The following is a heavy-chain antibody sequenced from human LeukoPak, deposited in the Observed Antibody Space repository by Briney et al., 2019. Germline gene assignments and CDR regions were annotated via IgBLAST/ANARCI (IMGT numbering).Heavy chain of an antibody. CDR1: GFTFSSYW. J-gene: IGHJ4*02. Sequence: QSGGSLRLSCAASGFTFSSYWMHWVRQAPGKGLVWVSRIYNDGSSTNYADSVKGRFTISRDNAKNTLYPQMNSLRAEDTAVYYCASGVVPDSWGQGTLVTVSS. V-gene: IGHV3-74*01. CDR2: IYNDGSST. CDR3: ASGVVPDS. D-gene: IGHD3-3*01.